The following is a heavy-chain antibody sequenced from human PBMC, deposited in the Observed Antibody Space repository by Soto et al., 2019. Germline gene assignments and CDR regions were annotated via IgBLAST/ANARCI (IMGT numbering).Heavy chain of an antibody. CDR1: GFTFRSYA. CDR3: ARGYYDILTGPLSGLEYYYGMDV. Sequence: PGGCLRLSCAASGFTFRSYAMHWVRQEPGKGLEWVAVISYDGSNKYYADSVKGRFTISRDNSKNTLYLQMNSMRAEDTAVYYCARGYYDILTGPLSGLEYYYGMDVWGQGTTVTVSS. CDR2: ISYDGSNK. J-gene: IGHJ6*02. V-gene: IGHV3-30-3*01. D-gene: IGHD3-9*01.